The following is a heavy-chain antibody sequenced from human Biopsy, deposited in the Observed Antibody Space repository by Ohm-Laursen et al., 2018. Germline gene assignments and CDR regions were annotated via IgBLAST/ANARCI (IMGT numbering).Heavy chain of an antibody. J-gene: IGHJ6*02. D-gene: IGHD5-12*01. CDR2: INHRGST. V-gene: IGHV4-34*01. Sequence: SETLFLTCAVYGGSFSGYYWSWIRQPPGKGLEWIGEINHRGSTNYNPSLKSRVTISVDTSKNQFSLKLRSVTAADTAIYYCARGSGYFKLDVWGQGTTVTVSS. CDR3: ARGSGYFKLDV. CDR1: GGSFSGYY.